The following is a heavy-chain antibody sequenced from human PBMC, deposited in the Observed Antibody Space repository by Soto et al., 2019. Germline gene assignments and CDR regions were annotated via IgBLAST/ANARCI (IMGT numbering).Heavy chain of an antibody. Sequence: GGSLRLSCAASGFTFSSYSMNWVRQAPGKGLEWVSSISSSSSYIYYADSVKGRFTISRDNAKNSLYLQMNSLRAEDTAVYYCARDRRITMVPLDYWGQGTLVTVSS. CDR1: GFTFSSYS. D-gene: IGHD3-10*01. CDR3: ARDRRITMVPLDY. V-gene: IGHV3-21*01. CDR2: ISSSSSYI. J-gene: IGHJ4*02.